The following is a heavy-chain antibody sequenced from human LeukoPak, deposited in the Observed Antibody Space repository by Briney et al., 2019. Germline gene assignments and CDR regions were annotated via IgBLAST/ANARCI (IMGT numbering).Heavy chain of an antibody. Sequence: PGGSLRLSCAASGFTFSTYWMHWVRQAPGERPEWVSSISGDTTYIYYADSLKGRFTISGDNTNTSLFLQMNSLRAEDTATYFCARRGTDASFSFFDVWGQGTMVTVSS. CDR2: ISGDTTYI. J-gene: IGHJ3*01. CDR1: GFTFSTYW. D-gene: IGHD1-1*01. V-gene: IGHV3-21*01. CDR3: ARRGTDASFSFFDV.